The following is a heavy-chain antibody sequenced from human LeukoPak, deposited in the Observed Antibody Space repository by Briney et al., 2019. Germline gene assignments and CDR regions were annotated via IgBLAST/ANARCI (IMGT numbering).Heavy chain of an antibody. D-gene: IGHD2-8*01. CDR2: ISSSSCYI. CDR3: ARDPRIYCTNGICRDDYFDN. J-gene: IGHJ4*02. CDR1: VFTLRSHS. V-gene: IGHV3-21*01. Sequence: PGGTQGLSRAASVFTLRSHSMNWVRQAPGKALEWVSSISSSSCYIFYADSVKGRFTISRDNAKNSLYLQMKSLRAEDTAVFYCARDPRIYCTNGICRDDYFDNWGQGTLVTVSS.